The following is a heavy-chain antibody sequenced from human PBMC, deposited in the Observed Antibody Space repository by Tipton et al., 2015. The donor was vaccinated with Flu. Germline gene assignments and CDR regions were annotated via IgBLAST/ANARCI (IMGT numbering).Heavy chain of an antibody. CDR3: ARLSYYDVDLKNFYFDY. CDR1: GGSIRSFF. V-gene: IGHV4-39*01. J-gene: IGHJ4*02. D-gene: IGHD3-10*02. Sequence: GLVKPSETLSLTCAVSGGSIRSFFGGWIRQPPGKGLELIGTIDYVGDTHYNPSLKSRVTISVDTSKSQFSLMLRSVTAADTAVYYCARLSYYDVDLKNFYFDYWGQGALVTVSS. CDR2: IDYVGDT.